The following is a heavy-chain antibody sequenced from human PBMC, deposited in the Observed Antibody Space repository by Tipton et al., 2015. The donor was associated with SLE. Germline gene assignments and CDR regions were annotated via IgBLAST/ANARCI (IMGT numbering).Heavy chain of an antibody. D-gene: IGHD3-10*01. J-gene: IGHJ4*02. CDR1: GGSISSSSYY. CDR2: IYYSGST. CDR3: ARHYGSGSYSDY. Sequence: TLSLTCTVSGGSISSSSYYWGWIRQPPGKGLEWIGSIYYSGSTYYNPSLKSRVTISVDTSTNQFSRKLSSVTAADTAVYYCARHYGSGSYSDYWGQGTLVTVSS. V-gene: IGHV4-39*01.